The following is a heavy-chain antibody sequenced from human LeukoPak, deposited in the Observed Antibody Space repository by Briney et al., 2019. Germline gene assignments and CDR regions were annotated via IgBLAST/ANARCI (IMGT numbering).Heavy chain of an antibody. CDR1: GFTFSSYA. J-gene: IGHJ6*02. CDR2: ISGSGGST. V-gene: IGHV3-23*01. CDR3: AKDSGWGYYYGMDV. Sequence: GGSLRLSCAASGFTFSSYAMSWVRQAPGKGLEWVSAISGSGGSTYYADSVKGRFTISRDNAKNSLYLQMNSLRAEDTALYYCAKDSGWGYYYGMDVWGQGTTVTVS. D-gene: IGHD3-22*01.